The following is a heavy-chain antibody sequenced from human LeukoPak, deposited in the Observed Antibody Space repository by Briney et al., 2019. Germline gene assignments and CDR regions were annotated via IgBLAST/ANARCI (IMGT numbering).Heavy chain of an antibody. J-gene: IGHJ4*02. V-gene: IGHV3-15*01. Sequence: GGSLRLSCAASGFTFSNAWMSWVRQAPGKGLEWVGRIKSKTDGGTTDYAAPVKGRFTISRDDSKNTLYLQMNSLKTEDTAVYYCARGDPYYYNDYWGQGTLVTVSS. CDR3: ARGDPYYYNDY. D-gene: IGHD3-10*01. CDR1: GFTFSNAW. CDR2: IKSKTDGGTT.